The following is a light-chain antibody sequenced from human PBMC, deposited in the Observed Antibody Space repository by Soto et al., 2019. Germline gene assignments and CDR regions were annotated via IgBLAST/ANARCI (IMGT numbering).Light chain of an antibody. Sequence: EIVLTQSPGSLSLSPGERATLSCRASQSVRSDDLAWYQQKPGQAPRLLIYDASNRATGIPARFSGSGSGTDFTLTISSLEPEDFAVYYCQQRSNWPPTFGQGTRLEIK. CDR3: QQRSNWPPT. CDR1: QSVRSD. V-gene: IGKV3-11*01. CDR2: DAS. J-gene: IGKJ5*01.